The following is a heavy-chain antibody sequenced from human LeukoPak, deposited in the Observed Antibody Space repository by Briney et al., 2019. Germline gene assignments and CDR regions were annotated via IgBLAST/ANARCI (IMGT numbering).Heavy chain of an antibody. D-gene: IGHD6-6*01. CDR1: GGTFSSYA. CDR2: IIPIFGTA. J-gene: IGHJ5*02. V-gene: IGHV1-69*05. Sequence: SVKVSCKASGGTFSSYAISWMRQAPGQGLEWMGGIIPIFGTANYAQKFQGRVTITTDESTSTAYMELSSLRSEDTAVYYCARMYSSSSYNWFDPWGQGTLVTVSS. CDR3: ARMYSSSSYNWFDP.